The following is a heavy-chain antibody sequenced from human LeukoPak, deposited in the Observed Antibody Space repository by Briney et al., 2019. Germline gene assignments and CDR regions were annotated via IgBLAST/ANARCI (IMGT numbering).Heavy chain of an antibody. CDR3: ARIWRVITFGGVIALNWFDP. V-gene: IGHV4-39*01. D-gene: IGHD3-16*02. Sequence: SETLSLTCTVSGGSISSSSYYWGWIRQPPGKGLEWIVSIYYSGSTYYNPSLKSPVTISVDTSKNQFSLKLSSVTAADTAVYYCARIWRVITFGGVIALNWFDPWGQGTLVTVSS. CDR1: GGSISSSSYY. J-gene: IGHJ5*02. CDR2: IYYSGST.